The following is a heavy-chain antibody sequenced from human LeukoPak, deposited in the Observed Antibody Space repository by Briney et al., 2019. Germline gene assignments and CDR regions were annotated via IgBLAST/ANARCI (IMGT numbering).Heavy chain of an antibody. V-gene: IGHV1-2*02. D-gene: IGHD6-6*01. CDR3: ARRDSSSGLDY. CDR2: INPNSGGT. J-gene: IGHJ4*02. CDR1: GYTFTGYY. Sequence: GASVKVSCKASGYTFTGYYMHWVRQAPGQGLEWMGWINPNSGGTNYAQKFQGRVTMTRDTSISTVYMELSSLRSEDTAVYYCARRDSSSGLDYWGQGTLVTVSS.